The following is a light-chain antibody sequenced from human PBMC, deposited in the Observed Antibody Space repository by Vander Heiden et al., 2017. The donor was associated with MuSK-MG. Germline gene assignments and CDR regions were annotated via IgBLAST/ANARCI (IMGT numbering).Light chain of an antibody. CDR2: HKY. Sequence: SSELTQDPAVSVALGQTARITCQGDSLRTYYASWYQQKPGQAPVLVIYHKYKRPSGIPDRFSGSSSGNTASLTITGAQAEDEGHYYCNCRETVGASWVFGGGTKLTVL. CDR3: NCRETVGASWV. CDR1: SLRTYY. J-gene: IGLJ3*02. V-gene: IGLV3-19*01.